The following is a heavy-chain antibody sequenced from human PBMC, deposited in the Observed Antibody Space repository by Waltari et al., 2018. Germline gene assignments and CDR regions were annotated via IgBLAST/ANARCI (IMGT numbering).Heavy chain of an antibody. V-gene: IGHV3-30*02. CDR3: AKVGVGLTTRYPFDV. CDR2: IRYDASDI. D-gene: IGHD1-26*01. Sequence: WAASGFTFSDYGMHWVRQAPGKGLEWVAFIRYDASDIYYRDSVKGRFTISRDNSKNTLFLQMSSRRPEDTAVYYCAKVGVGLTTRYPFDVWGQGTMVTVSS. CDR1: GFTFSDYG. J-gene: IGHJ3*01.